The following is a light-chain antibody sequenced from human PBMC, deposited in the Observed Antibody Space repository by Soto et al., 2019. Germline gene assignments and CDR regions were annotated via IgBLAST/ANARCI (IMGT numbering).Light chain of an antibody. V-gene: IGKV1-5*03. CDR2: KTS. Sequence: DIQMTQSPSTLSASVGDRVTITCRASQSISSWLAWYQQKPGKAPKLLIYKTSNLESGVPSRFSGSGSGTEFSLTISSLQPYDFATYYCQQYKSFSLTFGGGTRVEVK. J-gene: IGKJ4*01. CDR1: QSISSW. CDR3: QQYKSFSLT.